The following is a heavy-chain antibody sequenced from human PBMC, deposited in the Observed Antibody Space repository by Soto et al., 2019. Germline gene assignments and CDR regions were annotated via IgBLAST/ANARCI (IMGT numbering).Heavy chain of an antibody. D-gene: IGHD6-13*01. Sequence: QVQLVQSGAEVKKPGASVKVSCKASGYTFTYYGISWVRQAPGQGLEWMGWISAYNGNTNYAQKLQGRVTMTTDTSTSTAYMEVRSLRSDDTAVYCCARDRTFTAASPDCMDVWGQGTTVTVSS. J-gene: IGHJ6*02. V-gene: IGHV1-18*01. CDR3: ARDRTFTAASPDCMDV. CDR1: GYTFTYYG. CDR2: ISAYNGNT.